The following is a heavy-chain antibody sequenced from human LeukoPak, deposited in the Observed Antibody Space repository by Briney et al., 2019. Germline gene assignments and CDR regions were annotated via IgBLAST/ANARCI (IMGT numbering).Heavy chain of an antibody. D-gene: IGHD6-13*01. J-gene: IGHJ5*01. Sequence: PGGSLRLSCAASGFTFSSYGMHWVRQAPGKGLEWVAVISYDGSNKYYADSVKGRFTISRDNSKNTLYLQMNSLRSEDTAVYYCARPGASSPGNWFASWGQGTLVTVSS. CDR3: ARPGASSPGNWFAS. CDR2: ISYDGSNK. V-gene: IGHV3-30*03. CDR1: GFTFSSYG.